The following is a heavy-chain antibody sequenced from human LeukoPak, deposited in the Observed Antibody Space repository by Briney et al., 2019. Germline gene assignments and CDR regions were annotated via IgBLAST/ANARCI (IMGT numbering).Heavy chain of an antibody. CDR3: ARSGDDYGDYDFLSH. Sequence: ASVKVSCKASGYTFTVYYMHWVRQAPGQGLEWMGRINPDSGGTYYAQKFQGRVTMTRDTSISTAYMELSRLRSDDTAVFYCARSGDDYGDYDFLSHWGQGTLVTVPS. CDR1: GYTFTVYY. D-gene: IGHD4-17*01. J-gene: IGHJ4*02. CDR2: INPDSGGT. V-gene: IGHV1-2*06.